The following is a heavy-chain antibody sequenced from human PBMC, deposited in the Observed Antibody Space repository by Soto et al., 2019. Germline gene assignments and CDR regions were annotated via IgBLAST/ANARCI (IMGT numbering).Heavy chain of an antibody. CDR2: IKSDGSDT. CDR1: GFTFSSCW. J-gene: IGHJ4*02. CDR3: VRVAYGDLGG. D-gene: IGHD4-17*01. V-gene: IGHV3-74*01. Sequence: EVQLVESGGGLVQPGGSLRLSCAASGFTFSSCWMHWVRQAPGKGLVWVSRIKSDGSDTSYADSVKGRFTISRGNAKNTLYLQMSSLRAEDTAVYYCVRVAYGDLGGWGQGTLVTVSS.